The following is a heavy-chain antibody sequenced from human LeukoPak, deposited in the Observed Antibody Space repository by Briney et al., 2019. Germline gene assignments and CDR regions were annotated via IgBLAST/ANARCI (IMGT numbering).Heavy chain of an antibody. J-gene: IGHJ4*02. CDR2: ISYDKSHK. V-gene: IGHV3-30*04. Sequence: GALRLSCAASGFTFSSYAMHWVRQAPGKGLEWVAVISYDKSHKYYADSVRGRFTISRDNSKNTLFLQMNSLRAEDTAIYYCATYRQVMLPFESWGRGTLVTVSS. CDR3: ATYRQVMLPFES. D-gene: IGHD5-18*01. CDR1: GFTFSSYA.